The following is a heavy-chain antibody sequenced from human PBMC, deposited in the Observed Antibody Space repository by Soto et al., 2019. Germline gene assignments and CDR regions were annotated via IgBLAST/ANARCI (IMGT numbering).Heavy chain of an antibody. CDR1: GFTFSSYG. D-gene: IGHD3-22*01. CDR2: IWYDGSNK. Sequence: GGSLRLSCAASGFTFSSYGMHWVRQAPGKGLEWVAVIWYDGSNKYYADSVKGRFTISRDNSKNTLYLQMNSLRAEDTAVYYCARDATYYYDSSGYYGMDVWGQGTTVTVSS. V-gene: IGHV3-33*01. J-gene: IGHJ6*02. CDR3: ARDATYYYDSSGYYGMDV.